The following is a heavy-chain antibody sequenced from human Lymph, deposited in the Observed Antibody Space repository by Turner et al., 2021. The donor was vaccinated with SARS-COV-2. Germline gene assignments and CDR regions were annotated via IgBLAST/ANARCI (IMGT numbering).Heavy chain of an antibody. J-gene: IGHJ6*02. D-gene: IGHD2-8*02. Sequence: QVQLVESGGGVVQPGRSLRLSCAASGFAFSSYAMHWVRQAPGKGLEWVAVISYDGSNKYYADSVKGRFTISRDNSKNTLYLKMNSLRAEDTAVYYCARDTGGQVDVWGQGTTVTVSS. CDR2: ISYDGSNK. CDR1: GFAFSSYA. CDR3: ARDTGGQVDV. V-gene: IGHV3-30-3*01.